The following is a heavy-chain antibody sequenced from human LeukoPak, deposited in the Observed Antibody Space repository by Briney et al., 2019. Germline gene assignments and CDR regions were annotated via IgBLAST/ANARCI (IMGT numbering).Heavy chain of an antibody. J-gene: IGHJ5*02. CDR1: GGFFSGYY. CDR2: INHSGST. V-gene: IGHV4-34*01. Sequence: SETLSLTCAVYGGFFSGYYWSWIRQPPGKGLEWIGEINHSGSTNYNPSLKSRVTISVDTSKNQFSLKLSSVTAADTAVYYCARGDLGYCSGGSCYGDWFDPWGQGTLVTVSS. D-gene: IGHD2-15*01. CDR3: ARGDLGYCSGGSCYGDWFDP.